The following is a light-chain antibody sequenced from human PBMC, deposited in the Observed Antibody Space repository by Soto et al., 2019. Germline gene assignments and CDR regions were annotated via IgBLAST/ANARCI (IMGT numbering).Light chain of an antibody. Sequence: IEFMQAPGTVPLSPGERATLCCRASRSLSSAHLAWYQQKPGQAPRLLFYDASRRATGTPDRFSVSGSGTDFTLTISRLEPEDFAVYYCQQYGDSPRTFGQGSKVDIK. CDR2: DAS. V-gene: IGKV3-20*01. CDR1: RSLSSAH. CDR3: QQYGDSPRT. J-gene: IGKJ1*01.